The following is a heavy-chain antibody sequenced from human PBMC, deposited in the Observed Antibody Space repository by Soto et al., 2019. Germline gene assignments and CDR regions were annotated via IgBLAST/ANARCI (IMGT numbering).Heavy chain of an antibody. Sequence: EVQLVESGGGLVKPGGSLRLSCAASGFTFSSYSMNWVRQAPGKGLEWVSSISSSSSYIYYADSVKGRFTISRDNAKNSLYLQMNSLRAEDTAVYYCAREMFGEPTGSVYWGQGTLVTVSS. CDR2: ISSSSSYI. CDR1: GFTFSSYS. J-gene: IGHJ4*02. CDR3: AREMFGEPTGSVY. D-gene: IGHD3-10*02. V-gene: IGHV3-21*01.